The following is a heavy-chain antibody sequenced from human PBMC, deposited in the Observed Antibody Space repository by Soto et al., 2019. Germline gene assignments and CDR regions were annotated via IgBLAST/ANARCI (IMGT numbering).Heavy chain of an antibody. V-gene: IGHV3-23*01. CDR3: AKDPRGWRTIRWFDP. CDR2: ISGSGGST. Sequence: EVQLLESGGGLVQPGGSLRLSCAASGFTFSSYAMSWVRQAPGKGLEWVSAISGSGGSTYYADSVKGRFTISRDNSKNTMYLQMNSLRAEDTAVYYCAKDPRGWRTIRWFDPWGQGSLVTVPS. CDR1: GFTFSSYA. J-gene: IGHJ5*02. D-gene: IGHD3-10*01.